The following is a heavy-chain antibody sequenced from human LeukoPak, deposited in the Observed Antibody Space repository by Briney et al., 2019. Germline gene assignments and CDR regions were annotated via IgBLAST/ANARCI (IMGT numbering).Heavy chain of an antibody. CDR1: GLSFSAST. D-gene: IGHD4/OR15-4a*01. Sequence: KPGGSLRLSCAASGLSFSASTMTWVRQAPGKGLEWVADITGTTFYTHYADSVKGRFTISRDNANYTLYLQMSSLRVGDTAIYYCAKYVANWNPGGMDVWGQGTTVTVSS. V-gene: IGHV3-21*06. CDR2: ITGTTFYT. J-gene: IGHJ6*02. CDR3: AKYVANWNPGGMDV.